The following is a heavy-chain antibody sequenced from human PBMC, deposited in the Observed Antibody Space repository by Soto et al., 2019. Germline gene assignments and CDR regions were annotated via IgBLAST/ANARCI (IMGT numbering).Heavy chain of an antibody. D-gene: IGHD1-7*01. J-gene: IGHJ6*03. V-gene: IGHV4-39*01. CDR3: ASELYDYYYMDV. CDR2: IYYSGST. Sequence: SETLSLTCTVSGGSISSSSYYWGWIRQPPGKGLEWIGSIYYSGSTYYNPSLKSRVTLSVDTSKNQFSLKLSSVTAADTAVYYCASELYDYYYMDVWGKGTTVTVSS. CDR1: GGSISSSSYY.